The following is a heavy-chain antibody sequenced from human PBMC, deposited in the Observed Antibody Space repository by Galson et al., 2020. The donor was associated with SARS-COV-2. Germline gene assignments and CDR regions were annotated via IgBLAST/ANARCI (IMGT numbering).Heavy chain of an antibody. CDR3: ARDRKSGDKYYYYGMDV. Sequence: ASETLSLTCTVSGGSISSGGYYWSWIRQHPGKGLEWIGYIYYSGSTYYNPSLKSRVTISVDTSKNQFSLKLSSVTAADTAVYYCARDRKSGDKYYYYGMDVWGQGTTVTVSS. J-gene: IGHJ6*02. D-gene: IGHD4-17*01. CDR1: GGSISSGGYY. CDR2: IYYSGST. V-gene: IGHV4-31*03.